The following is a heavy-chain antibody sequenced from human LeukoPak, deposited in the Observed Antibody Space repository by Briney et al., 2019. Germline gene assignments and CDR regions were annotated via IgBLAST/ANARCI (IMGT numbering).Heavy chain of an antibody. CDR3: AKDLYDSSGYFDY. D-gene: IGHD3-22*01. V-gene: IGHV3-74*01. CDR2: ITNDGSST. J-gene: IGHJ4*02. Sequence: GGSLRLSCAASGLTFSSHWMHWVRQAPGKGLVWVSRITNDGSSTTYADSVKGRFTISRDNSKNTLYLQMNSLRAEVTTVYYCAKDLYDSSGYFDYWGQGTRVTVSS. CDR1: GLTFSSHW.